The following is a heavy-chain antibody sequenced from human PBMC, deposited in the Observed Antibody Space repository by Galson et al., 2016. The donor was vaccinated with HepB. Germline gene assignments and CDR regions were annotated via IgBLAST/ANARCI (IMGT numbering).Heavy chain of an antibody. CDR1: GGSFSGYY. V-gene: IGHV4-34*10. CDR3: ARRPLRYCSSISCSNFFDP. CDR2: INHRRSS. D-gene: IGHD3-9*01. J-gene: IGHJ5*02. Sequence: SETLSLTCAVYGGSFSGYYWSWIRQTPGKGLEWIGEINHRRSSNYQSSLKSRITISVDTAKKQVSLRLYSVTAADTGVYYCARRPLRYCSSISCSNFFDPWGQGIQVTVSS.